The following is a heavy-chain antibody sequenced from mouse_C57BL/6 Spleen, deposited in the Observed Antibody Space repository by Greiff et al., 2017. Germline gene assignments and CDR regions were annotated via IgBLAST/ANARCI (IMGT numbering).Heavy chain of an antibody. V-gene: IGHV5-4*01. CDR1: GFTFSSYA. Sequence: EVQGVESGGGLVTPGGSLKLSCAASGFTFSSYAMSWVRQTPEKRLEWVATISDGGSYTYYPDNVKGRFTISRDNAKTNLYLQMSHLKSEDTAMYYCARESLYYYGSEGYFDVWGTGTTVTVSS. D-gene: IGHD1-1*01. J-gene: IGHJ1*03. CDR2: ISDGGSYT. CDR3: ARESLYYYGSEGYFDV.